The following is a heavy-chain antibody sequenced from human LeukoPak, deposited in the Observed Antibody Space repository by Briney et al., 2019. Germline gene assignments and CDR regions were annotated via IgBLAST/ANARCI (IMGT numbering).Heavy chain of an antibody. D-gene: IGHD3-3*01. Sequence: SETLSLTRTVSGGSISSYYWSWIRQPPGKGLEWIGYIYYSGSTNYNPSLKSRVTISVDTSKNQFSLKLSSVTAADTAVYYCARLPNDFWSGRGHFDIWGQGTMVTVSS. CDR1: GGSISSYY. CDR2: IYYSGST. J-gene: IGHJ3*02. CDR3: ARLPNDFWSGRGHFDI. V-gene: IGHV4-59*01.